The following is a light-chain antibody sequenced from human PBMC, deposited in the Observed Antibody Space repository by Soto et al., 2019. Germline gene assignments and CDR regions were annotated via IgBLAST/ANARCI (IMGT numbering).Light chain of an antibody. Sequence: QSALTQPPSVSGSPGQSVTISCIGTSSDVGSYNRVSWYQQPPGTAPKLMIYEVSNRPSGVPDRFSGSKSGNTASLTISGLQAEDEADYYCSSYTSSSTSVVFGGGTKLTVL. J-gene: IGLJ2*01. V-gene: IGLV2-18*02. CDR3: SSYTSSSTSVV. CDR1: SSDVGSYNR. CDR2: EVS.